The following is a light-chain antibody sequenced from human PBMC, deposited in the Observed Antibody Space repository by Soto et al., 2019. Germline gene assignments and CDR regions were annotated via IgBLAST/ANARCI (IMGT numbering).Light chain of an antibody. CDR3: QQYGSLSWT. CDR1: QSVSSNY. J-gene: IGKJ1*01. CDR2: GAS. Sequence: DMVLTQPPGTLSLSPGERSTLSCRASQSVSSNYLAWYQQKPGQAPRLLIHGASTRATGVPDRFSGSGSGTDFTLTISRLEPEDFAVYHCQQYGSLSWTFGQGTKVDIK. V-gene: IGKV3-20*01.